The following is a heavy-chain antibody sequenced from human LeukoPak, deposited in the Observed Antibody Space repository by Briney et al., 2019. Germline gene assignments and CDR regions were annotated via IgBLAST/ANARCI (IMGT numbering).Heavy chain of an antibody. Sequence: PGGSLGLSCAASGFTFDDYAMHWVRQAPGKGLEWVSGISWNSGSIGYADSVKGRFTISRDNAKNSLYLQMNSLRAEDTALYYCAKGEGEYYYDSSGYGQFDYWGQGTLVTVSS. J-gene: IGHJ4*02. CDR3: AKGEGEYYYDSSGYGQFDY. CDR2: ISWNSGSI. D-gene: IGHD3-22*01. CDR1: GFTFDDYA. V-gene: IGHV3-9*01.